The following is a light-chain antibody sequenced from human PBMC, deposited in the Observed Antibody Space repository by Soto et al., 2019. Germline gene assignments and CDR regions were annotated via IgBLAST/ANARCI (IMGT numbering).Light chain of an antibody. CDR1: ERISSNF. Sequence: VLPQSPDTLSLSPGERATLSCRASERISSNFLAWYQQRPGQAPRLLIYGASTRASGIPDRFSGSGSGTDFALTISRLEPEDFAVFYCQQYGTSPFTFGPGTTVEIK. CDR2: GAS. V-gene: IGKV3-20*01. J-gene: IGKJ3*01. CDR3: QQYGTSPFT.